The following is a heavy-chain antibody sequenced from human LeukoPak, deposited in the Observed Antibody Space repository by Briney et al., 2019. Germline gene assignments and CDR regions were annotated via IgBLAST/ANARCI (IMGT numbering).Heavy chain of an antibody. CDR3: ARDSPTDY. J-gene: IGHJ4*02. CDR2: IKQDGSGT. V-gene: IGHV3-7*04. CDR1: GFTFSRYW. Sequence: PGGSLRLSCAASGFTFSRYWMSWFRQAPGKGLEWVANIKQDGSGTYYVDSVKGRFIISRDNAKNSLYLQMNSLRAEDTAVYYCARDSPTDYWGQGTLATVSS.